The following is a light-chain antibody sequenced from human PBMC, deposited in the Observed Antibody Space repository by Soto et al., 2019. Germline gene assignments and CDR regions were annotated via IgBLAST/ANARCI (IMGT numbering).Light chain of an antibody. CDR2: GAS. CDR1: QSVSSSY. J-gene: IGKJ2*01. V-gene: IGKV3-20*01. CDR3: QQYGSSPS. Sequence: EIVLTQSPGTLSLSPWERATLSCRASQSVSSSYLAWYQQKPGQAPRLLIYGASSMATGIPDRFSGSGSGTDFTLTISRLEPEDVAVYYCQQYGSSPSFGQGTKLEIK.